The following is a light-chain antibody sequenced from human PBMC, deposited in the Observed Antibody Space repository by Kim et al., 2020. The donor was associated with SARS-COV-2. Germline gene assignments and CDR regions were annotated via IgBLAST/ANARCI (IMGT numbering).Light chain of an antibody. CDR1: QSVSTTY. V-gene: IGKV3-20*01. Sequence: EIVLTQSPGTLSLSPGERATLSCRASQSVSTTYLAWYQQKPGQAPRLLIYGASKRATGIPDRFSGSGSGTDFTLTISRLEPEDFAVYYCQQYGSSSFTFGGGTKVEIK. CDR2: GAS. CDR3: QQYGSSSFT. J-gene: IGKJ4*01.